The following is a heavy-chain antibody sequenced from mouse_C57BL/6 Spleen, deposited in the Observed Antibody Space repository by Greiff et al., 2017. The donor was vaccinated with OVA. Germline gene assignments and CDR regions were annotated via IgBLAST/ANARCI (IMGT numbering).Heavy chain of an antibody. CDR2: ISDGGSYT. CDR1: GFTFSSYA. Sequence: DVMLVESGGGLVKPGGSLKLSCAASGFTFSSYAMSWVRQTPEKRLEWVATISDGGSYTYYPDNVKGRFTLSRDNAKNNLYLQMSHLKSEDTAMYYCARRYYYGSSYPDWYFDVWGTGTTVTVSA. CDR3: ARRYYYGSSYPDWYFDV. D-gene: IGHD1-1*01. J-gene: IGHJ1*03. V-gene: IGHV5-4*03.